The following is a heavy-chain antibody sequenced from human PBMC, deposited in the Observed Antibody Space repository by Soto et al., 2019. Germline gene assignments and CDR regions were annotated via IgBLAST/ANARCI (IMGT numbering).Heavy chain of an antibody. J-gene: IGHJ6*02. CDR2: ITWDSETI. V-gene: IGHV3-9*01. Sequence: EVQLVESGGGLVQPGRSLRLSCVASGFTFEDYLMHWVRQVPGKGLEWVSGITWDSETIGYADSVKGRFTISRDNAKNSLYLQMNSLRPEDTALYYCAKDRSTLTATVATFGMDVWGQGTTGTVSS. D-gene: IGHD4-4*01. CDR3: AKDRSTLTATVATFGMDV. CDR1: GFTFEDYL.